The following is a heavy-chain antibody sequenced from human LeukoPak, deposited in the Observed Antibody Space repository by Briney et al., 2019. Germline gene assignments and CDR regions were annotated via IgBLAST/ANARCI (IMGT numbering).Heavy chain of an antibody. J-gene: IGHJ4*02. CDR3: ARDPRHSYDSSGYYNSPFDY. Sequence: GGSLRLSCAASGFTFSSFAINWVRQAPGKGLEWVSVITGSGSGADYADSVKGRFTISRDNSQNTVHLQMNSLRAEDTAVYYCARDPRHSYDSSGYYNSPFDYWGQGTLVTVSS. CDR1: GFTFSSFA. D-gene: IGHD3-22*01. CDR2: ITGSGSGA. V-gene: IGHV3-23*01.